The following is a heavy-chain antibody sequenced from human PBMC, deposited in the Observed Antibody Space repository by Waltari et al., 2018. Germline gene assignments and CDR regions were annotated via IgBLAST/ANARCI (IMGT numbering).Heavy chain of an antibody. Sequence: QVQLQESGPGLVKPSETLSLTCTVSGGSISSYYWRWTRQPAGKGLEWIGRIYTSGNTNYNPSLKSRVTMSVDTSKNHFSLKLSSVTAADTAVYYCARDDWRKGAFDYWGQGTLVTVSS. D-gene: IGHD1-1*01. CDR3: ARDDWRKGAFDY. CDR2: IYTSGNT. J-gene: IGHJ4*02. CDR1: GGSISSYY. V-gene: IGHV4-4*07.